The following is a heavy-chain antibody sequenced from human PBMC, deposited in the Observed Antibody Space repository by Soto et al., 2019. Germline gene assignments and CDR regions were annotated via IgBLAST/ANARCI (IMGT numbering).Heavy chain of an antibody. Sequence: PVGPLRLSCAASGLTFSSYEMNWVRQAPGKGLEWVSYISRSGSTIYYADSVKGRVTISRDNAKNSLYLQMNSPRAEDTAVYYCARDGRIRRPDWYFDLWGRGTLVTVSS. CDR2: ISRSGSTI. CDR1: GLTFSSYE. CDR3: ARDGRIRRPDWYFDL. J-gene: IGHJ2*01. D-gene: IGHD2-15*01. V-gene: IGHV3-48*03.